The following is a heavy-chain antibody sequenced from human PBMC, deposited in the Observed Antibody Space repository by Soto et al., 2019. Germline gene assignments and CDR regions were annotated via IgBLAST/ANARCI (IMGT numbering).Heavy chain of an antibody. CDR3: ARTVGDYEDF. V-gene: IGHV4-34*01. D-gene: IGHD4-17*01. CDR1: GGSFSGYY. CDR2: ITHSGRT. J-gene: IGHJ4*02. Sequence: PSETLSLTCAVYGGSFSGYYWSWIRQPPGKGLEWIGKITHSGRTNYNPSLKSRVIISLDTSKNQFSLKLTSVTAADTAVYYCARTVGDYEDFWGRGNSVTVSS.